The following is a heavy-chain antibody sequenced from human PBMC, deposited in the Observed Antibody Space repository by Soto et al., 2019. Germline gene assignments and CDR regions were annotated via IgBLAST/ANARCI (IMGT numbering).Heavy chain of an antibody. CDR3: ARYSGSYWHYLDF. J-gene: IGHJ4*02. D-gene: IGHD1-26*01. CDR1: GYSFASDW. CDR2: IYPGDSDT. Sequence: PGESLKISFKGSGYSFASDWVAWVRQMPEKGLEWIGTIYPGDSDTKYSSAFRGHVTISADTSVSTAYLQWRSLEVTDSAIYYCARYSGSYWHYLDFWGQGTLVTVSS. V-gene: IGHV5-51*01.